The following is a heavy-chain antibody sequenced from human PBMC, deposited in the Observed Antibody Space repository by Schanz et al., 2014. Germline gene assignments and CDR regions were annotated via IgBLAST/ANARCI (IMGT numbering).Heavy chain of an antibody. V-gene: IGHV3-23*01. CDR3: ARDRGYCSGSGCLTFDY. D-gene: IGHD2-15*01. J-gene: IGHJ4*01. CDR2: ISGSGGST. CDR1: GFTFSTYA. Sequence: EVQLLDSGGGLVQPGGSLRLSCAASGFTFSTYAMSWVRQAPGKGLEWVSAISGSGGSTYYADSVKGRFTISRDNSKNTLYLQMNTLRAEDTAVYYCARDRGYCSGSGCLTFDYWGHGTLVTVSS.